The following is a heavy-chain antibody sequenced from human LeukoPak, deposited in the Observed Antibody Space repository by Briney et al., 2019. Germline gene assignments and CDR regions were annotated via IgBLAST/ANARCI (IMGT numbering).Heavy chain of an antibody. Sequence: ASVKVSCKASGYTLTDFYIHWMRQAPGQQLEWLGWINLDSGVTNYAQKFQGRVTMTRDTSISTVYVELSSLTSDDTAIYYCARDPGAQIYAGTLANDYWGQGTLVTLSS. CDR2: INLDSGVT. D-gene: IGHD6-13*01. V-gene: IGHV1-2*02. CDR3: ARDPGAQIYAGTLANDY. J-gene: IGHJ4*02. CDR1: GYTLTDFY.